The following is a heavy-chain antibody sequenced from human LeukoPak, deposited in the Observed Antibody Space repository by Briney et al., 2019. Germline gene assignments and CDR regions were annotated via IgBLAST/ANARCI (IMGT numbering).Heavy chain of an antibody. D-gene: IGHD6-6*01. J-gene: IGHJ6*03. Sequence: PSETLSLTCAVSGYSISSGYYWGWIRQPPGKGLEWIGSIYHSGSTYYNPSLKSRVTISVDTSKNQFSLKLSSVTAADTAVYYCARGGDYSSSDYYYMDVWGKGTTVTVSS. CDR1: GYSISSGYY. CDR3: ARGGDYSSSDYYYMDV. V-gene: IGHV4-38-2*01. CDR2: IYHSGST.